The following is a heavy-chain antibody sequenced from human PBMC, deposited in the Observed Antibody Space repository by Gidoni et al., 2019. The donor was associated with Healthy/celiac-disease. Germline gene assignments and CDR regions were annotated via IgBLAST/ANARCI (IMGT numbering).Heavy chain of an antibody. J-gene: IGHJ4*02. CDR2: IYYSGSS. V-gene: IGHV4-31*03. D-gene: IGHD3-3*01. Sequence: QVQLQESGPGLVKPSQTLSLTCTVSGGSIRSGGYYWSWRREYPGKGLEWIGYIYYSGSSYYNPSLKSRVTISVDTSKNQFSLKLSSVTAADTAVYYCARGVRTIFGVVDHYFDYWGQGTLVTVSS. CDR1: GGSIRSGGYY. CDR3: ARGVRTIFGVVDHYFDY.